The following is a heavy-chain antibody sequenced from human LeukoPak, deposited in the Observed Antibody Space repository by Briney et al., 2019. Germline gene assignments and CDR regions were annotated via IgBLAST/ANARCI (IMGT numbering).Heavy chain of an antibody. Sequence: ASVKVSCKASGGTFISYAISWVRQAPGQGLEWMGGIIPIFGTANYARKFQGRVTITADESTSTAYMELSSLRSEDTAVYYCARGIAAAGDYYYYYGMDVWGQGTTVTVSS. CDR1: GGTFISYA. CDR3: ARGIAAAGDYYYYYGMDV. CDR2: IIPIFGTA. V-gene: IGHV1-69*01. D-gene: IGHD6-13*01. J-gene: IGHJ6*02.